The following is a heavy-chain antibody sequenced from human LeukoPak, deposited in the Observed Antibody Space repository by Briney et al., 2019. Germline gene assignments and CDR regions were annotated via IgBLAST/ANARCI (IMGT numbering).Heavy chain of an antibody. CDR2: INPNSGGT. CDR3: ARDHVLRYFDWLFPKTDAFDI. V-gene: IGHV1-2*02. CDR1: GYTFTSYY. Sequence: ASVKVSCKASGYTFTSYYMHWVRQAPGQGLEWMGWINPNSGGTNYAQKFQGRVTMTRDTSISTAYMELSRLRSDDTAVYYCARDHVLRYFDWLFPKTDAFDIWGQGTMVTVSS. D-gene: IGHD3-9*01. J-gene: IGHJ3*02.